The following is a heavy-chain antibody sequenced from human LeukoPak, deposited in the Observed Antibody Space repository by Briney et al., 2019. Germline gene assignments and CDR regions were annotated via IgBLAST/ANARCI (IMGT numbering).Heavy chain of an antibody. CDR3: ARSHSVWTSFDY. CDR2: IYYSVST. J-gene: IGHJ4*02. D-gene: IGHD3/OR15-3a*01. V-gene: IGHV4-59*01. Sequence: SETLSLTCTASGGSISSYYWSWIRQPPGKGLEWIGYIYYSVSTNYNPSLKSRVTISVDTSKNQFSLKLSSVTAADTAVYYCARSHSVWTSFDYWGQGTLVTVSS. CDR1: GGSISSYY.